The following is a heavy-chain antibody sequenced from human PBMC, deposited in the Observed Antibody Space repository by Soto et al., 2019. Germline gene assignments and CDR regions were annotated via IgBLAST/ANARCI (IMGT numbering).Heavy chain of an antibody. D-gene: IGHD2-21*02. CDR3: ARGGIVVVTAKYYGMDV. Sequence: QVQLVQSGAEVKKPGASVKVSCKASGYTFTGYYMHWVRQAPGQGLEWMGWINPNSGGTNYAQKFQGWVTMTRDTSINTAYMELSRLRSDDTAVYYCARGGIVVVTAKYYGMDVWGQGTTVTVSS. CDR1: GYTFTGYY. V-gene: IGHV1-2*04. J-gene: IGHJ6*02. CDR2: INPNSGGT.